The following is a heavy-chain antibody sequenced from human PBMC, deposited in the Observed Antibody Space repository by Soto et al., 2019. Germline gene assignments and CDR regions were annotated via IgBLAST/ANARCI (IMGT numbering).Heavy chain of an antibody. J-gene: IGHJ4*02. Sequence: QITLKESGPTLVKPTQTLTLTCTFSGFSLSTSGVGVGWIRQPPGKALEWLALIYWDDDKRYSPSLKSRLTITNDTSKNQVVLTMTNMDPVDTATYYCAHRLEQQWLDSYFDYWGQGTLVTVSS. CDR2: IYWDDDK. D-gene: IGHD6-19*01. CDR3: AHRLEQQWLDSYFDY. CDR1: GFSLSTSGVG. V-gene: IGHV2-5*02.